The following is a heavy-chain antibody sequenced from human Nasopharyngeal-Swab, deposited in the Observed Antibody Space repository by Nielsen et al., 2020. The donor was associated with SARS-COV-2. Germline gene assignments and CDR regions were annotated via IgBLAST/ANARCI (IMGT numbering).Heavy chain of an antibody. Sequence: SVKVSCKASGGTFSSYAISWVRQAPGQGLEWMGGIIPIFGTANYAQKFQGRVTITADESTSTAYMELSSLRSEDTAVYYCARSFGPTTDEGDYYYGMDVWGQGTTVTVSS. D-gene: IGHD3-10*01. CDR3: ARSFGPTTDEGDYYYGMDV. CDR2: IIPIFGTA. J-gene: IGHJ6*02. CDR1: GGTFSSYA. V-gene: IGHV1-69*13.